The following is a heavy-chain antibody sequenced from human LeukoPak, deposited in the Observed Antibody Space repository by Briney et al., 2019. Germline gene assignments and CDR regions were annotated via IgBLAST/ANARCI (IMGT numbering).Heavy chain of an antibody. CDR2: IYTSGST. V-gene: IGHV4-61*02. Sequence: SETLSLTCTVSGGSIRSGSYYWSWIRQPAGKGLEWIGRIYTSGSTNYNPPLKSRVTISVDTSKNQFSLKLSSVTAADTAVYYCARDLWGSGIDNWGQGTLVTVSS. CDR3: ARDLWGSGIDN. D-gene: IGHD3-10*01. CDR1: GGSIRSGSYY. J-gene: IGHJ4*02.